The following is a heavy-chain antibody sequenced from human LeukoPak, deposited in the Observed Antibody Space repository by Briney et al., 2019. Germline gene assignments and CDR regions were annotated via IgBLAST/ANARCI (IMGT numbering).Heavy chain of an antibody. D-gene: IGHD3-10*01. J-gene: IGHJ6*03. CDR3: ARENGTYYYGSGSSSLHHYYYYYMDV. CDR1: GGSISSYY. CDR2: IYTSGST. V-gene: IGHV4-4*07. Sequence: PSETLSLTCTVSGGSISSYYWSWIRQPAGKGLEWIGRIYTSGSTNYNPSLKSRVTMSVDTSKNQFSLKLSSVTAADTAVYYCARENGTYYYGSGSSSLHHYYYYYMDVWGKGTTVTISS.